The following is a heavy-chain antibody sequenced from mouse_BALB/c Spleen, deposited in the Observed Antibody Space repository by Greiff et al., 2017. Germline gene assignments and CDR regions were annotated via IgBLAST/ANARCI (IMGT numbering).Heavy chain of an antibody. CDR1: GYTFSSYW. CDR2: ILPGSGST. CDR3: ARGRGYYGYEAWFAY. D-gene: IGHD1-2*01. V-gene: IGHV1-9*01. Sequence: QVQLQQSGAELMKPGASVKISCKATGYTFSSYWIEWVKQRPGHGLEWIGEILPGSGSTNYNEKFKGKATLTADTSSNTAYMQLSSLTSEDSAVYYCARGRGYYGYEAWFAYWGQGTLVTVSA. J-gene: IGHJ3*01.